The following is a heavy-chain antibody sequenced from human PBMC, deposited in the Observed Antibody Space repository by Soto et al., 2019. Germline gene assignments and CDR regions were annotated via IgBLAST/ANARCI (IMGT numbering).Heavy chain of an antibody. CDR3: AKAPPPYSSSWYSPRWFDP. CDR1: GFTFSSYG. V-gene: IGHV3-30*18. J-gene: IGHJ5*02. Sequence: GGSLRLSCAASGFTFSSYGMHWVRQAPGKGLEWVAVISYDGSNKYYADSVKGRFTISRDNSKNTLYLQRNSLRAEDTAVYYCAKAPPPYSSSWYSPRWFDPWGQGTLVTVSS. CDR2: ISYDGSNK. D-gene: IGHD6-13*01.